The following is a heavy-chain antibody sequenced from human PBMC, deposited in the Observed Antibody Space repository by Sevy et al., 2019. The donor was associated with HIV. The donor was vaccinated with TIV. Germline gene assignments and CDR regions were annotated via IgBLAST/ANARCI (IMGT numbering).Heavy chain of an antibody. J-gene: IGHJ6*02. Sequence: SETLSLTCTVSGGFVTSTSYYWAWIRQSPGKGLEWIGSIYNSGSTYYNPSLKSRFTISVHTSKNQFSLKLSSVTAADTAVYYCARRYCSSTSCYVPGYYGMDVWGQGTTVTVSS. CDR1: GGFVTSTSYY. V-gene: IGHV4-39*01. CDR2: IYNSGST. D-gene: IGHD2-2*01. CDR3: ARRYCSSTSCYVPGYYGMDV.